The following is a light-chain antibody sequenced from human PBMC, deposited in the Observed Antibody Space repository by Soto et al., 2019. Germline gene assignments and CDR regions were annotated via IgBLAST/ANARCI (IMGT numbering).Light chain of an antibody. J-gene: IGLJ2*01. Sequence: QSALTQPRSVSGSPGQSVTISCTGTSSDVGAYNYVSWFQQHPGKAPKLMMSDVSKRPSGVPDRFSGSKSGTTASLTISGLQAEDEADYYCCSYAGNYTLLFGGGTKLTVL. CDR3: CSYAGNYTLL. CDR2: DVS. CDR1: SSDVGAYNY. V-gene: IGLV2-11*01.